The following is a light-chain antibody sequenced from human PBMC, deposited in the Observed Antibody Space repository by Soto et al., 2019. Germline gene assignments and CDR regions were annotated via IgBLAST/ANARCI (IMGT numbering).Light chain of an antibody. J-gene: IGLJ7*01. CDR2: VVS. CDR3: SSYRSGGTFV. V-gene: IGLV2-14*01. CDR1: SSDVGGYNY. Sequence: QPVLTQPASVSGSPGQSIAISCTGTSSDVGGYNYVSWHQQHPGKAPKVLISVVSNRPSGVSNRFSGSKSGNTASLTISGLQAEDEADYYCSSYRSGGTFVFGSGTQLTVL.